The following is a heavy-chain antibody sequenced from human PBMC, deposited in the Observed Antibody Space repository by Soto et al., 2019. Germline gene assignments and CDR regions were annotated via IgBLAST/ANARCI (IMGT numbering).Heavy chain of an antibody. D-gene: IGHD1-26*01. CDR1: GVSISSYD. J-gene: IGHJ4*02. CDR3: GRARGELRGKCYFDS. V-gene: IGHV4-4*07. Sequence: PAETLSLTCTASGVSISSYDLRWIRQPAGKGLEWIGRIYTSGSTNYNPSLKSRVTMLVDTTKNQTSLKLSSVTAADTAAYYCGRARGELRGKCYFDSWGQGTLVTVPS. CDR2: IYTSGST.